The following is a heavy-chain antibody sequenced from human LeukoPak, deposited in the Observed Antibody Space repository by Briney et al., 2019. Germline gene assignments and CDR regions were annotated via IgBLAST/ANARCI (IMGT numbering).Heavy chain of an antibody. CDR3: ARGGGYDFYYYYMDV. Sequence: SETLSLTCTVSGGSISSYYWSWIRQPPGKGLEWIGYIYYSGSTNYNPSLKSRVTISVDKSKNQFSLKLSSVTAADTAVYYCARGGGYDFYYYYMDVWGKGTTVTISS. V-gene: IGHV4-59*01. CDR1: GGSISSYY. J-gene: IGHJ6*03. CDR2: IYYSGST. D-gene: IGHD5-12*01.